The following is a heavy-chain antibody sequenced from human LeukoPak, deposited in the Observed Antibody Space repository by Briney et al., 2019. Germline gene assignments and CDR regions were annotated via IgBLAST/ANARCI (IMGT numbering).Heavy chain of an antibody. J-gene: IGHJ4*02. CDR3: ARASNPGLFDC. Sequence: QPGGSLRLSCAASGFTFSSYAMNWVRQAPGKGLEWVSYISSSGSTIYYADSVKGRFTISRDNAKNSLYLQMNSLRAEDTAVYYCARASNPGLFDCWGQGTLVTVSS. CDR1: GFTFSSYA. CDR2: ISSSGSTI. D-gene: IGHD3-10*01. V-gene: IGHV3-48*03.